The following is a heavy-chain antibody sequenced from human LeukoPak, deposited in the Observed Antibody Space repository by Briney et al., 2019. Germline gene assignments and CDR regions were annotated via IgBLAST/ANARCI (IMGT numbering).Heavy chain of an antibody. J-gene: IGHJ4*02. CDR2: INPNSGGT. V-gene: IGHV1-2*02. CDR1: GYTFTSYD. CDR3: ARGYGSGSSFGY. D-gene: IGHD3-10*01. Sequence: ASVKVSCKASGYTFTSYDINWVRQATGQGLEWMGWINPNSGGTNYAQKFQGRVTMTRDTSISTAYMELSRLRSDDTAVYYCARGYGSGSSFGYWGQGTLVTVSS.